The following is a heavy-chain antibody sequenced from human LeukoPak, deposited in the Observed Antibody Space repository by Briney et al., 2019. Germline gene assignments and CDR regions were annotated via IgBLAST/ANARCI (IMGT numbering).Heavy chain of an antibody. J-gene: IGHJ3*02. V-gene: IGHV3-48*04. CDR3: ARAPLKARGYCSGGSCYEGAFDI. CDR1: GFTFSSYS. D-gene: IGHD2-15*01. CDR2: ISSSSSNI. Sequence: GGSLRLSCAASGFTFSSYSMNWVRQAPGKGLEWVSYISSSSSNIYYADSVKGRFTISRDNAKNSLYLQMNSLRAEDTAVYYCARAPLKARGYCSGGSCYEGAFDIWGQGTMVTVSS.